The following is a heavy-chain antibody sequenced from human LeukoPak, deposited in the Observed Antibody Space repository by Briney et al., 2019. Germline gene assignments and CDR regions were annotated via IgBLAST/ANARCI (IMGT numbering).Heavy chain of an antibody. J-gene: IGHJ5*02. D-gene: IGHD6-6*01. CDR2: ISGSGGST. Sequence: GGSLRLSCAASGFTFSSYAMSWVRQAPGKGLKWVSAISGSGGSTYYADSVKGRFTISRDNSKNTLYLQMNSLRAEDTAVYYCANPGIAARPSWFDPWGQGTLVTVSS. CDR1: GFTFSSYA. V-gene: IGHV3-23*01. CDR3: ANPGIAARPSWFDP.